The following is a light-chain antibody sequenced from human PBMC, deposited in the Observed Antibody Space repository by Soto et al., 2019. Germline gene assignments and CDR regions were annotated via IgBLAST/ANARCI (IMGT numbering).Light chain of an antibody. CDR2: DGT. Sequence: DIQLTQSPSTLSASVGDRVSITCWASQSVGSWLAWHQKKPGKAPKLLIFDGTYLESGVPSRFSGSGSGTEFTLTINDLQPDDSATYYCQQYESHSEAFGQGTTVEVK. CDR3: QQYESHSEA. CDR1: QSVGSW. J-gene: IGKJ1*01. V-gene: IGKV1-5*01.